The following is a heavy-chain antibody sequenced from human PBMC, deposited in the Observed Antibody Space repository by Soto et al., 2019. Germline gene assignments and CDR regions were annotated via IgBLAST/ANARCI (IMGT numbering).Heavy chain of an antibody. J-gene: IGHJ5*02. Sequence: SETLSLSCTVSGGSISSYYWSWIRQPPGKGLEWIGYIYYSGSTNYNPSLKSRVTISVDTSKNQFSLKLSSVTAADTAVYYCATSSYGGNWFHPWGQGTLVTVSS. V-gene: IGHV4-59*01. D-gene: IGHD1-26*01. CDR1: GGSISSYY. CDR3: ATSSYGGNWFHP. CDR2: IYYSGST.